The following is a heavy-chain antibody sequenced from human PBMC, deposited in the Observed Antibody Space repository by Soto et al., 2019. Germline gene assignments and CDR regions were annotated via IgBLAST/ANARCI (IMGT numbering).Heavy chain of an antibody. CDR3: ANVNTTMVDHFDY. Sequence: EVQLVESGGGLVQPGGSLRLSCAASGFTVSSSYMSWVRQAPGKGLECVSFIYSGGSTNYADSVKGRFTISRDNSKNTLYLPLNSLRAADPAVYHCANVNTTMVDHFDYWAQGTLVAVSS. J-gene: IGHJ4*02. CDR1: GFTVSSSY. V-gene: IGHV3-66*01. D-gene: IGHD5-18*01. CDR2: IYSGGST.